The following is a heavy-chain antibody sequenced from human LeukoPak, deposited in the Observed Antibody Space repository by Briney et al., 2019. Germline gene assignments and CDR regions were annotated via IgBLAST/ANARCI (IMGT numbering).Heavy chain of an antibody. CDR1: GYTFTSYG. J-gene: IGHJ6*02. Sequence: ASVKVSCKASGYTFTSYGISWVRQAPGQGLEWMGWISAYNGNTYYAQKLQGRVTMTTDTSTSTAYMELRSLRSEDTAVYYCASGYSGYDAWIQDYYYYYGMDVWGPGTTVTVSS. V-gene: IGHV1-18*01. D-gene: IGHD5-12*01. CDR3: ASGYSGYDAWIQDYYYYYGMDV. CDR2: ISAYNGNT.